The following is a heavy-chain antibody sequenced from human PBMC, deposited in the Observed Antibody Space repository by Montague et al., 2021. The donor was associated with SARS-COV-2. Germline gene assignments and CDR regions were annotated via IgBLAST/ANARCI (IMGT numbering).Heavy chain of an antibody. J-gene: IGHJ5*01. CDR1: GGSFSNYY. D-gene: IGHD4-17*01. CDR3: ARGGTVTKFFAPKRTRRYNWFDP. CDR2: INHSGST. Sequence: SETLSLTCAVYGGSFSNYYYSWIRQPPGKGLEWIGEINHSGSTNXNPSLKSRVTISVDTSKDQFSLKLSSVTAADTAVYYCARGGTVTKFFAPKRTRRYNWFDPWGQGTLVTVSS. V-gene: IGHV4-34*01.